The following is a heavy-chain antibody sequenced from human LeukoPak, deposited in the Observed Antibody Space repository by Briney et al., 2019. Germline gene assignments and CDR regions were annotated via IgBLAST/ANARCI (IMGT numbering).Heavy chain of an antibody. V-gene: IGHV3-66*01. CDR3: ARDLTGVVYCDY. CDR1: GFSFSSYS. Sequence: TGGSDGLSCAASGFSFSSYSMTWVRQAPGRGLQWVSVLYSGGSTEYADCVKGRFTISRDNSKNTVYLQMNSLRAEDTAVYYCARDLTGVVYCDYWGQETVV. D-gene: IGHD7-27*01. CDR2: LYSGGST. J-gene: IGHJ4*02.